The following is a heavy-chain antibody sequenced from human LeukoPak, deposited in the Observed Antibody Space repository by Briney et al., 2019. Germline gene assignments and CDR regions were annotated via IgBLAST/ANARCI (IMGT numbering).Heavy chain of an antibody. Sequence: PSQTLSLTCALSGDSVSSNSDAWNWIRQSPSRGLEWLGRTYYRSKWYNDYAVSVKSRITINPDTSKNQFSLQLNSVTPEDTAVYYCARGHYYYMDVWGKGTTVTVSS. V-gene: IGHV6-1*01. CDR1: GDSVSSNSDA. CDR3: ARGHYYYMDV. J-gene: IGHJ6*03. CDR2: TYYRSKWYN.